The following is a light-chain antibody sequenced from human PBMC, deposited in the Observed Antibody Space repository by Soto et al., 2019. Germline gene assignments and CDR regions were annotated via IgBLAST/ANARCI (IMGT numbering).Light chain of an antibody. CDR1: QSIRSW. Sequence: DIQITQSLSTLSASVGDRVTITCRASQSIRSWLAWDQQKPGKAPKLLIYDASSLESGAPSRFSGSGSGTEFTLTISSLQPDDFASYYCQQYNSYSHTFGQGTKVDIK. CDR3: QQYNSYSHT. CDR2: DAS. J-gene: IGKJ2*01. V-gene: IGKV1-5*01.